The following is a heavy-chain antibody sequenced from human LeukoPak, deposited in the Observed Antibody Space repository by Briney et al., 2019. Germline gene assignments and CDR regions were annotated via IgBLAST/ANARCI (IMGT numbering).Heavy chain of an antibody. CDR3: AAGAGITRY. CDR2: ITWTSGSI. J-gene: IGHJ4*02. D-gene: IGHD4/OR15-4a*01. Sequence: PGGSLRLSCAAPGLTFYDYAMLGVRHAPGKRLEGVSGITWTSGSIAYAYSVKGPITISRDNAKYSLYLQLKRLRTEDTGLYYCAAGAGITRYWGQGNLCSVSS. CDR1: GLTFYDYA. V-gene: IGHV3-9*01.